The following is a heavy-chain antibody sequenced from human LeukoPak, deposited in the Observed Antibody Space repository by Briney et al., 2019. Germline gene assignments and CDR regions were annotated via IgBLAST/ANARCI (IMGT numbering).Heavy chain of an antibody. J-gene: IGHJ4*02. CDR1: GGSISSSSYY. CDR3: ARHLGGFDY. Sequence: SETLSLTYTVSGGSISSSSYYWGWIRHPPGKGLEWIGSMYYGGSTYYNPSLKSRVTISVDTSKNQFSLKLSSVTAADTAMYYCARHLGGFDYWGQGTLVTVSS. V-gene: IGHV4-39*01. CDR2: MYYGGST.